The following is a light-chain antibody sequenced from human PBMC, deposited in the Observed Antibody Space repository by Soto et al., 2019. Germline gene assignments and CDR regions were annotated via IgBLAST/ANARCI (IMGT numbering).Light chain of an antibody. CDR3: QSYDNSLNGGV. V-gene: IGLV1-40*01. CDR2: GNN. Sequence: QAVVTQPPSVSGAPGQRVTISCTGSSSNIGAGYGVHWYQQAPGAVPKLIIYGNNNRPSGVPDRISGSKSGTSVTLAITGLQADDEADYYCQSYDNSLNGGVFGGGTKLTVL. J-gene: IGLJ3*02. CDR1: SSNIGAGYG.